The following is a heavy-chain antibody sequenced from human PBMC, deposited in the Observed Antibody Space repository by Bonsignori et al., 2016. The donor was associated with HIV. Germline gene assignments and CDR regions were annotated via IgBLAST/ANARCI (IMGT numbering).Heavy chain of an antibody. V-gene: IGHV4-59*01. D-gene: IGHD4-17*01. CDR2: IYYSGST. Sequence: SETLSLTCTVSGGSISSYYWSWIRQPPGKGLEWIGYIYYSGSTNYNPSLKSRVTISVDTSKNQFSLKLSSVTAADTAVYYCARGGYGDPRYFQHWGQGTLVTVSS. J-gene: IGHJ1*01. CDR3: ARGGYGDPRYFQH. CDR1: GGSISSYY.